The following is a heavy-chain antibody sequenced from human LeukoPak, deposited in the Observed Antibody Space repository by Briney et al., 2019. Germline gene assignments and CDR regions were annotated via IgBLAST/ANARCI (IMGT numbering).Heavy chain of an antibody. Sequence: PGHSLRLSCAASVFTFSSYSMNWVRQAPGKGLEWVSYISSASNTIYYADSAKDRFTISRDNAKNSLYLQMNSLRAEDTAMYYCARDGWFGDNNWFGPWGQGTLVTVSS. CDR1: VFTFSSYS. CDR3: ARDGWFGDNNWFGP. J-gene: IGHJ5*02. V-gene: IGHV3-48*01. D-gene: IGHD3-10*01. CDR2: ISSASNTI.